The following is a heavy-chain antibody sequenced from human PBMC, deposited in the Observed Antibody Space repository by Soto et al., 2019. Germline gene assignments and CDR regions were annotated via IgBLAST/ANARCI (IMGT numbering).Heavy chain of an antibody. CDR3: SGFLGYCSSTSCYRVWFDP. CDR2: IYYSGST. Sequence: SETLSLGCTVSRGCISSSSYYFGWTRQPPGMGLEWIGSIYYSGSTYYNPSLKSRVTISVDTSKNQLSLKLSSVTAADTAVYYCSGFLGYCSSTSCYRVWFDPWGQGTLVT. CDR1: RGCISSSSYY. J-gene: IGHJ5*02. V-gene: IGHV4-39*01. D-gene: IGHD2-2*02.